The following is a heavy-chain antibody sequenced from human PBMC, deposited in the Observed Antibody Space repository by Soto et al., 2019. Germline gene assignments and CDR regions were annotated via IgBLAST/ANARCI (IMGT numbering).Heavy chain of an antibody. J-gene: IGHJ5*02. CDR1: GYTFTGYY. CDR3: ARDRPLYDYVWGSYRSQGPNWFDP. D-gene: IGHD3-16*02. Sequence: ASVKVSCKASGYTFTGYYMHWVRQAPGQGLEWMGWINPNSGGTNYAQKFQGWVTMTRDTSISTAYMELSRLRSDDTAVYYCARDRPLYDYVWGSYRSQGPNWFDPWGQGTLVTVSS. CDR2: INPNSGGT. V-gene: IGHV1-2*04.